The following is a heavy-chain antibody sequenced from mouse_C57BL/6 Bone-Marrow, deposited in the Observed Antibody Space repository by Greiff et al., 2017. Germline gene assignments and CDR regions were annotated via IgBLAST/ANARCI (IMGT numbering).Heavy chain of an antibody. V-gene: IGHV1-64*01. J-gene: IGHJ3*01. D-gene: IGHD2-4*01. CDR3: ARPHYDYDEGWFAY. CDR2: IHPNSGST. Sequence: QVQLQQSGAELVKPGASVKLSCKASGYTFTSYWMHWVKQRPGQGLEWIGMIHPNSGSTNYNEKFKSKATLTVDKSSSTAYMQLSSLTSEDSAVYYCARPHYDYDEGWFAYWGQGTLVTVSA. CDR1: GYTFTSYW.